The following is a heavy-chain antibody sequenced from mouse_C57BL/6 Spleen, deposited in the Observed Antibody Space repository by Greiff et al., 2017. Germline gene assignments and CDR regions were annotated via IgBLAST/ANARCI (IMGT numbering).Heavy chain of an antibody. J-gene: IGHJ4*01. Sequence: QVQLQQPGTELVKPGASVKLSCKASGYTFTSYWMHWVKQRPGQGLEWIGNINPSNGGTNYNEKFKSKATLTVDKSSSTAYMQLSSLTSEDSAVYYCASAGRSDYYDYDRVAMDYWGQGTSVTVSS. CDR2: INPSNGGT. V-gene: IGHV1-53*01. D-gene: IGHD2-4*01. CDR1: GYTFTSYW. CDR3: ASAGRSDYYDYDRVAMDY.